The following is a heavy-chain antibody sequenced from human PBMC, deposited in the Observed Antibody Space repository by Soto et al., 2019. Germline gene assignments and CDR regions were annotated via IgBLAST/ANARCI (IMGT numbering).Heavy chain of an antibody. Sequence: GGSLRLSCAASGFTFSSYAMSWVRQAPGKGLEWVSAISGSGGSTYYADSVKGRFTISRDNSKNTLYLQMNSLRAEDTAVYYCANPTYYYDSSGYYTLDYWGQGTLVTVSS. CDR2: ISGSGGST. CDR3: ANPTYYYDSSGYYTLDY. V-gene: IGHV3-23*01. CDR1: GFTFSSYA. J-gene: IGHJ4*02. D-gene: IGHD3-22*01.